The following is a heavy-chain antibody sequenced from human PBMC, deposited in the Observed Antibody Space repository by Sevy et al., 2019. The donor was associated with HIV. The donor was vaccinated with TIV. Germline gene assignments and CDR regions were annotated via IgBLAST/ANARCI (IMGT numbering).Heavy chain of an antibody. J-gene: IGHJ4*02. Sequence: GGSLRLSCAASGFTFNTYWMHWVRQAPGKGLIWVSRVNTDGTFTTYADSVKGRFTISRDNAKNTVYLQMNSLRVEDTAGYHCARGTRDWAGIDYWGQGTLVTVSS. CDR3: ARGTRDWAGIDY. D-gene: IGHD2-8*01. CDR2: VNTDGTFT. V-gene: IGHV3-74*01. CDR1: GFTFNTYW.